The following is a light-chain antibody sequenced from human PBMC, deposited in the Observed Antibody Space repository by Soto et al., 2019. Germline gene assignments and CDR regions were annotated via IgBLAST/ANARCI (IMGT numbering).Light chain of an antibody. CDR3: AAWDDSLSGPE. J-gene: IGLJ2*01. V-gene: IGLV1-47*01. CDR1: SSNIGSNY. CDR2: RNN. Sequence: QAVVTQPPSASGTPRQRVTISCSGSSSNIGSNYVYWYQQLPGTAPKLLIYRNNQRPSGVPDRFSGSKSGTSASLAISGLRSEDEADYYCAAWDDSLSGPEFGGGTKVTVL.